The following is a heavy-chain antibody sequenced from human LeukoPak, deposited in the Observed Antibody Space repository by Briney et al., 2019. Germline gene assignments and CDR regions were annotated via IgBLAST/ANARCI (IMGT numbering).Heavy chain of an antibody. CDR2: ISPHSGFT. CDR3: ARQTGDDALDI. D-gene: IGHD7-27*01. V-gene: IGHV1-2*02. J-gene: IGHJ3*02. Sequence: ASVKLSCKAYGYTLTGHYIHWVRQGPGQGLERMGWISPHSGFTMYPQRFQGRVTMTTDTSISTAFLEVRRLRSDDTAAYYCARQTGDDALDIWGQGTMITVYS. CDR1: GYTLTGHY.